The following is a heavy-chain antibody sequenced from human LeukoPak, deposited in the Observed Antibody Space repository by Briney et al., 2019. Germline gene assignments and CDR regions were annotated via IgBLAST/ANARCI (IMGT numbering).Heavy chain of an antibody. CDR3: ARHLQLVERHLPSNYYYYGMDV. Sequence: SVKVSCKASGGTFSSYAISWVRQAPGQGLEWMGGIIPIFGTANYAQKFQGRVTITTDESTSTAYMELRSLRSDDTAVYYCARHLQLVERHLPSNYYYYGMDVWGQGTTVTVSS. D-gene: IGHD6-13*01. CDR2: IIPIFGTA. V-gene: IGHV1-69*05. CDR1: GGTFSSYA. J-gene: IGHJ6*02.